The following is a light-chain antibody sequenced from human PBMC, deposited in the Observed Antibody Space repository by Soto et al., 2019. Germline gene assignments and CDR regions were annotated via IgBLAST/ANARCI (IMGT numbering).Light chain of an antibody. Sequence: QSVLTQPHSASGTPGQRVTISCSGSSSNIGSNSVHWFQQVPGTAPKPLIYSSNQRPSGVPERFSGSKSGTSASLAISGLQSEDEDDYYCAAWDDSLNGHIFGTGTKVTVL. CDR3: AAWDDSLNGHI. CDR1: SSNIGSNS. V-gene: IGLV1-44*01. CDR2: SSN. J-gene: IGLJ1*01.